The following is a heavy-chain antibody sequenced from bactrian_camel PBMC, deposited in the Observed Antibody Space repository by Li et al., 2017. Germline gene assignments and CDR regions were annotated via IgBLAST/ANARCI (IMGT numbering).Heavy chain of an antibody. J-gene: IGHJ4*01. CDR1: VTIHNNYC. Sequence: HVQLVESGGGSVQAGGSLRLSCTAASVTIHNNYCVAWFRQAPGKEREFVSLIDSEGRTSYADSAKGRLTISHSRDDGKYMVYLQMDSLKPEDTAMYYCAAGSGRCPPTVPLGWMPMKIDWGQGTQVTVS. CDR3: AAGSGRCPPTVPLGWMPMKID. D-gene: IGHD5*01. CDR2: IDSEGRT. V-gene: IGHV3S53*01.